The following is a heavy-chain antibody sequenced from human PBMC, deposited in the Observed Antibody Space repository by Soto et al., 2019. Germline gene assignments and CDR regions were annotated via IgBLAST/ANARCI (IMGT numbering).Heavy chain of an antibody. D-gene: IGHD3-22*01. Sequence: QVQLVESGGGVVQPGRSLRLSCAASGFTFSSYGMHWVRQAPGKGLEWVAVIWYDGSNKYYADSVKGRFTISRDNSKNTLYLQMNSLRAEDTAVYYCARDRYYYESSGYNTPWFDPWGQGTLVTVSS. CDR2: IWYDGSNK. J-gene: IGHJ5*02. V-gene: IGHV3-33*01. CDR1: GFTFSSYG. CDR3: ARDRYYYESSGYNTPWFDP.